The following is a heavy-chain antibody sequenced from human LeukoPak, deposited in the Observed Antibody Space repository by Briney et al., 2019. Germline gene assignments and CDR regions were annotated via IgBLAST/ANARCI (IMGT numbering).Heavy chain of an antibody. D-gene: IGHD1-1*01. CDR2: ISSSGSTK. CDR1: GFTFSTYE. J-gene: IGHJ3*02. CDR3: TRENERMAGTEAFDI. V-gene: IGHV3-48*03. Sequence: GGSLRLSCAASGFTFSTYEVTWVRQAPGRGLEWVSYISSSGSTKYYADSVKGRFTISRDNAKNSLSLQMNSLRAEDTAVYYCTRENERMAGTEAFDIWGQGTMVTVSS.